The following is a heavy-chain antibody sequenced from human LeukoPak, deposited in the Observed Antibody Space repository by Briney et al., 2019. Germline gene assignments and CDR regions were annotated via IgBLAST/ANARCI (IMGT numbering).Heavy chain of an antibody. V-gene: IGHV1-69*02. CDR3: ARSYGVGAFDI. CDR1: GGTFSSYT. D-gene: IGHD3-10*01. J-gene: IGHJ3*02. Sequence: ASVKVSCKASGGTFSSYTISWVRQAPGQGLEWMGRITPILGIANYAQKFQGRVTITADKSTSTAYMELSSLRSEDTAVYYCARSYGVGAFDIWGQGTMVTVSS. CDR2: ITPILGIA.